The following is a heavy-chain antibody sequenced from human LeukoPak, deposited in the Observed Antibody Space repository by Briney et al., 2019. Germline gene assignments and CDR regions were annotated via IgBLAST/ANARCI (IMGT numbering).Heavy chain of an antibody. J-gene: IGHJ4*02. CDR1: GFTFSSYW. D-gene: IGHD2-2*01. CDR2: ISSSGSTI. Sequence: GESLRLSCAASGFTFSSYWMSWVRQAPGKGLEWVSYISSSGSTIYYADSVKVRFTISRDNAEKSLYLQMNSLRAEDTAVYYCARISPTVPATGMGGFDYWGQGTLVTVSS. CDR3: ARISPTVPATGMGGFDY. V-gene: IGHV3-48*04.